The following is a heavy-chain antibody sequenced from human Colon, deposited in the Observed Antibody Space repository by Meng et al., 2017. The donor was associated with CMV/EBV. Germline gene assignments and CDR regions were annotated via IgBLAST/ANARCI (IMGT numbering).Heavy chain of an antibody. J-gene: IGHJ4*02. CDR3: ARSISPSGGDRPLAY. D-gene: IGHD2-21*02. CDR2: ISSSGSTI. Sequence: GGSLRLSCAASGFTFSSYEMNWVRQAPGKGLEWVSYISSSGSTIYYGDSVKGRFTISRDNAKNSLYLQMNSLRAEDTAVFYCARSISPSGGDRPLAYWGQGTLVTVSS. CDR1: GFTFSSYE. V-gene: IGHV3-48*03.